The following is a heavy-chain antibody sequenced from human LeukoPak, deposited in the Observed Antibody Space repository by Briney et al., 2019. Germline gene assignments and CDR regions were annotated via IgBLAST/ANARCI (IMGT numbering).Heavy chain of an antibody. CDR2: ISPYKGNT. D-gene: IGHD3-16*02. Sequence: ASVKVSCKASGYTFTSYAISWVRQAPGQGLEWMGWISPYKGNTKNAQKLQGRVTMMTDTSTSTAYMELRSLRSDDTAVYYCARDRYDYVWGSYRPQGAFDIWGQGTMVTVSS. CDR3: ARDRYDYVWGSYRPQGAFDI. V-gene: IGHV1-18*01. CDR1: GYTFTSYA. J-gene: IGHJ3*02.